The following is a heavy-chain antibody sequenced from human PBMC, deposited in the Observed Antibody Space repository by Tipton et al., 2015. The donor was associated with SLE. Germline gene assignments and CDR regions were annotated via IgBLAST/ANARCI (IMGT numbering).Heavy chain of an antibody. V-gene: IGHV3-23*03. CDR1: GFTLRPYA. CDR2: IYSGGST. J-gene: IGHJ4*02. CDR3: ARDFHGNSGFWGALDY. Sequence: SLRLSCAASGFTLRPYAMTWVRQAPGMGLEWVSFIYSGGSTYYAESMKGRFTISRDNSKNTLFLQMNSLRVEDTAVYYCARDFHGNSGFWGALDYWGQGALVTVSS. D-gene: IGHD2/OR15-2a*01.